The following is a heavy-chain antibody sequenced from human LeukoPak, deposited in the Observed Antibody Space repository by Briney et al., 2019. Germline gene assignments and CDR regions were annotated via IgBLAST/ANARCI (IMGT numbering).Heavy chain of an antibody. V-gene: IGHV1-2*02. D-gene: IGHD3-3*01. CDR1: GYTFTDYY. CDR2: INPYTGGT. J-gene: IGHJ4*02. Sequence: ASMKVSFKASGYTFTDYYMHWVRQAPGQGLEWMAWINPYTGGTNYAQRFQGRVTMTRDTSISTAYMELNSLRSDDTAVYYCARGWSGPYYFDYWGQGTLVTVSS. CDR3: ARGWSGPYYFDY.